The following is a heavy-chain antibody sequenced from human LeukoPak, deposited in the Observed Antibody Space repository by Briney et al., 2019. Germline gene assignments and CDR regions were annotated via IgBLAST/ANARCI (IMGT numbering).Heavy chain of an antibody. CDR1: GFTFSSYW. V-gene: IGHV3-7*01. CDR3: AREYYYDSSDYATFNFDH. J-gene: IGHJ4*02. D-gene: IGHD3-22*01. Sequence: GGSLRLSCAASGFTFSSYWMSWVRQAPGKGLEWVTNIKQDGSEKYYVDSVKGRFTISRDNAKNSLYLQMNSLRAEDTAVYYCAREYYYDSSDYATFNFDHWGQGTQVTVSS. CDR2: IKQDGSEK.